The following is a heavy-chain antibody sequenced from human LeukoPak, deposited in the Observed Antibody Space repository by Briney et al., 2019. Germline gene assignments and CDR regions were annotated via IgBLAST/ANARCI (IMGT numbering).Heavy chain of an antibody. CDR3: VRDPRGYIDY. J-gene: IGHJ4*02. V-gene: IGHV3-7*01. D-gene: IGHD2-2*02. Sequence: PGGSLRLSCAASGFTFSSCWMSWVRQAPGKGLEWVANIKQDGSEKYYVDSVKGRFTISRDNAKNSLYLQMNSLRAEDTAVYYCVRDPRGYIDYWGQGTLVTVSS. CDR2: IKQDGSEK. CDR1: GFTFSSCW.